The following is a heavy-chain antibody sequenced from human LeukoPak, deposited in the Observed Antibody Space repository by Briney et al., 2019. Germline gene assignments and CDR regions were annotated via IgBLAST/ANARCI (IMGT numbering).Heavy chain of an antibody. CDR3: ARVAVATRLGYFDY. J-gene: IGHJ4*02. CDR2: IYYSGST. Sequence: PSETLSLTCTVSGGSISSYYWSWILQPPGKGLWWIGYIYYSGSTNYNPSLKSRVTISVDTSKNQFSLKLSSVTAADTAVYYCARVAVATRLGYFDYWGQGTLVTVSS. CDR1: GGSISSYY. V-gene: IGHV4-59*01. D-gene: IGHD5-12*01.